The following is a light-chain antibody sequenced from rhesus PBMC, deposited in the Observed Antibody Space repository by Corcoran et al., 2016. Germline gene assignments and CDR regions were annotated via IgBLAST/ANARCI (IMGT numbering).Light chain of an antibody. CDR2: AAS. J-gene: IGKJ4*01. CDR3: QQSDGTPLT. V-gene: IGKV1-74*01. Sequence: DIQMTQSPSSLSASVGDRVTITCRASENVNNYLHWYQQKPGKAPKLLIYAASTLQSGVPSRLSGCGSGTDYTFTISILQPEDGATYYCQQSDGTPLTFGGGTKVEIK. CDR1: ENVNNY.